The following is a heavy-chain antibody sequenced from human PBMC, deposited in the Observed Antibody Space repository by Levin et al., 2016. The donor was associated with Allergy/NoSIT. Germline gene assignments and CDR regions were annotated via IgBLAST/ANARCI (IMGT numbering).Heavy chain of an antibody. J-gene: IGHJ4*02. D-gene: IGHD6-19*01. V-gene: IGHV3-48*03. CDR2: ISGSGITI. Sequence: VRQAPGKGLEWVSYISGSGITIYYADYLKGRFTISRDNTRNSLFLEMNSLRAEDTAIYYCARDPGWGFELWGQGTLVTVSS. CDR3: ARDPGWGFEL.